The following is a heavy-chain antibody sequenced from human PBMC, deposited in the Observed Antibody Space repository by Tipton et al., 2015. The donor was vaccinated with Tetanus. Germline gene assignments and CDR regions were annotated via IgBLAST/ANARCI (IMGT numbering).Heavy chain of an antibody. Sequence: LRLSCTVSGGSISSSSYYWGWIRQPPGKGLEWIGSIYYSGSPHSNPSLNSRVTVFADPSKNQFSLNLLSVTAADTAVYYCARQGYNGTYQFYYWGQGILVTVSS. CDR1: GGSISSSSYY. CDR3: ARQGYNGTYQFYY. J-gene: IGHJ4*02. V-gene: IGHV4-39*01. D-gene: IGHD1-26*01. CDR2: IYYSGSP.